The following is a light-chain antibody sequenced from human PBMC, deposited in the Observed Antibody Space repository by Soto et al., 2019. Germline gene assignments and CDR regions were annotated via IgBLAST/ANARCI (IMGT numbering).Light chain of an antibody. CDR2: GAS. Sequence: ETLMTQYPATLSVSPGERSTLSCLASQSVSDYLAWYQQRPGQAPRLLIFGASTRATGFPARFSGSGSGTEFTLTISSLQSEDFTVYYCQQDKYWPHTFGQGTKVDI. CDR1: QSVSDY. J-gene: IGKJ1*01. CDR3: QQDKYWPHT. V-gene: IGKV3-15*01.